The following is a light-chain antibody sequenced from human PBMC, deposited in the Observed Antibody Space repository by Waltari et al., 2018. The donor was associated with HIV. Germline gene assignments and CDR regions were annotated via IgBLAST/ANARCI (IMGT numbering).Light chain of an antibody. CDR2: VAS. CDR1: QSINSNY. Sequence: IVLTQSPVTLSLFPGERATLSCRASQSINSNYLAWYQQKPGQAPRLLIYVASSRATGIPDRFSGSGSGTDFTLTISRLEPEDFAVYYCQQYGTSPFTFGPGTKVDI. J-gene: IGKJ3*01. CDR3: QQYGTSPFT. V-gene: IGKV3-20*01.